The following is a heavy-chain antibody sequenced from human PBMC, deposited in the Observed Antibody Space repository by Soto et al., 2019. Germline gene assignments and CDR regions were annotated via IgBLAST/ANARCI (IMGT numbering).Heavy chain of an antibody. V-gene: IGHV4-4*07. Sequence: PSETLYLTCTVSVSSISTYDCNLIRQPAGNGLAYIWRIDTSGSTNYNPSLKSRVNMSVYTSENQFSLKLSYVTAAETAVYYSARGGHDFWIRPFHYWGPGSLVT. D-gene: IGHD3-3*01. CDR2: IDTSGST. J-gene: IGHJ4*02. CDR3: ARGGHDFWIRPFHY. CDR1: VSSISTYD.